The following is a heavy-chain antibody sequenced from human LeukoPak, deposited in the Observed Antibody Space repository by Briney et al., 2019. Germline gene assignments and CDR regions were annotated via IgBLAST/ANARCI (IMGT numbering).Heavy chain of an antibody. CDR3: AREIGYSYGRYYYYYMDV. Sequence: PGGSLRLSCAASGFTFSSYWMSWVRQAPGKGLEWVASIKQDGSEKYYVDSVKGRFTISRDNAKNSLYLQMNSLRAEDTAVYYCAREIGYSYGRYYYYYMDVWGKGTTVTVSS. J-gene: IGHJ6*03. CDR1: GFTFSSYW. V-gene: IGHV3-7*01. CDR2: IKQDGSEK. D-gene: IGHD5-18*01.